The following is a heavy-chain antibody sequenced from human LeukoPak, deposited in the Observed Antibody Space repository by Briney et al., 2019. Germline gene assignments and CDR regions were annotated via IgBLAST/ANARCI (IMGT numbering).Heavy chain of an antibody. CDR1: NGSISSFY. V-gene: IGHV4-59*01. J-gene: IGHJ4*02. CDR3: ARGYGRYFDY. D-gene: IGHD5-18*01. CDR2: IYYTGTT. Sequence: PSETLSLTCTVSNGSISSFYWTWNRQPPGKVLEWIGYIYYTGTTDYNPSLKSRVTISVDTSKNQFSLKLSSVTAADTAVYYCARGYGRYFDYWGQGTLVTVSS.